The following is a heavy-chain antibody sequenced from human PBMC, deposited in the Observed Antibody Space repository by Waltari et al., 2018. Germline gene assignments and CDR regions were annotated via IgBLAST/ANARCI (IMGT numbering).Heavy chain of an antibody. CDR2: IRYDGRNK. J-gene: IGHJ4*02. D-gene: IGHD6-19*01. CDR3: AKGYSSGWYSFDY. Sequence: QVQLVESGGGVVQPGGSLRLSCAASGFTFSSYGMHWVRQAPGKGGEGVAFIRYDGRNKYYADSVKGRFTISRDNSKNTLYLQMNSLRAEDTAVYYCAKGYSSGWYSFDYWGQGTLVTVSS. V-gene: IGHV3-30*02. CDR1: GFTFSSYG.